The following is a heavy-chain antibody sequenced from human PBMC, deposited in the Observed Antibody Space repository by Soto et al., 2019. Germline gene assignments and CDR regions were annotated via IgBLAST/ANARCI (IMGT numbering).Heavy chain of an antibody. CDR3: VRVLYGSGVVDF. Sequence: QLVESGGGLIQAGGSTRLSCLVSGFTVSRYDMAWVRQAPGKGLEWASIIQSGGATSYPDSAQGRFTISRDNSKNTVYLQMSSLRVEDTGVYSCVRVLYGSGVVDFWGQRSLITVS. CDR2: IQSGGAT. J-gene: IGHJ4*02. D-gene: IGHD3-10*01. CDR1: GFTVSRYD. V-gene: IGHV3-53*01.